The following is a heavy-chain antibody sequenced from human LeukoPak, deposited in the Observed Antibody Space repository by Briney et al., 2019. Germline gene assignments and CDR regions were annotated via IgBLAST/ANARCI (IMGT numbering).Heavy chain of an antibody. J-gene: IGHJ4*02. CDR2: INPHSGGT. CDR3: ARESAIHARGFDY. CDR1: GYTLTGYH. Sequence: GASVKVSCKASGYTLTGYHLHWVRQAPGQGLEWMGRINPHSGGTHFAQNFQGGVTMTRDTSIHTAYMELSGLTSDDTAMYYCARESAIHARGFDYWGQGTLVTVSS. D-gene: IGHD3-10*01. V-gene: IGHV1-2*06.